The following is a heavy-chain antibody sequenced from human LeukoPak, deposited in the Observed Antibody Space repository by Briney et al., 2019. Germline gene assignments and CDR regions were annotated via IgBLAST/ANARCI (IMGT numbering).Heavy chain of an antibody. D-gene: IGHD2-15*01. V-gene: IGHV3-30*18. CDR3: AKDGGNDYYYGMDV. J-gene: IGHJ6*02. CDR2: ISYDGSNR. CDR1: GFTFSSYG. Sequence: GGSLRLSCAASGFTFSSYGMHWVRQAPGKGLEWVAVISYDGSNRYYGDSVKGRFTISRGNSKHTLYLQMNSPRAEDTAVYYCAKDGGNDYYYGMDVWGQGTTVTVSS.